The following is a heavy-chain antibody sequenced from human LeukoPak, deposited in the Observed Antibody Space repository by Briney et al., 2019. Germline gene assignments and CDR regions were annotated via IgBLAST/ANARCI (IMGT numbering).Heavy chain of an antibody. J-gene: IGHJ6*02. CDR3: ARDLKLVYYYGMDV. CDR1: GYTFSSYA. D-gene: IGHD2-15*01. CDR2: INTNTGNP. V-gene: IGHV7-4-1*02. Sequence: ASVKVSCKASGYTFSSYAMNWVRQAHGQGLEWMGWINTNTGNPTYAQGFTGRFVFSLDTSVSTAYLQISSLKAEDTAVYYCARDLKLVYYYGMDVWGQGTTVTVSS.